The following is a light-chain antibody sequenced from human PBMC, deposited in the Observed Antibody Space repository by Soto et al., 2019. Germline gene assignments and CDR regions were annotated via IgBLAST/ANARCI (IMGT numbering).Light chain of an antibody. CDR3: QQYNSHPAGFT. V-gene: IGKV1-5*03. J-gene: IGKJ2*01. Sequence: DIQMTQSPSTLSASVGDRVSITCRASQSVSSWLAWYQQKPGKAPKLLIYRASTLQSGVPSRFSGSGSWTEFTLTNSCLQPDDFATYYCQQYNSHPAGFTFGQGTKLDFK. CDR1: QSVSSW. CDR2: RAS.